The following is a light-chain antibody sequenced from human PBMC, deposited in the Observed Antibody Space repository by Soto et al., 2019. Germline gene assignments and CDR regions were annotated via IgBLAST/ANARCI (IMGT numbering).Light chain of an antibody. CDR2: STN. J-gene: IGLJ2*01. Sequence: QAVLTQPPSASGTPWQRVTISCSGNSSNSGTNTVNWYQQLPGSAPQLLLYSTNQRPSGVPGRFSGSKSGTSASLAISGLQSDDEADYYCAAWDGSLNVVLFGGGTKVTVL. CDR1: SSNSGTNT. V-gene: IGLV1-44*01. CDR3: AAWDGSLNVVL.